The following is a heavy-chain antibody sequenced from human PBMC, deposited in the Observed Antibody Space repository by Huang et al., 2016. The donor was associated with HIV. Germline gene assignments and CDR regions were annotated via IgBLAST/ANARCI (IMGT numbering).Heavy chain of an antibody. CDR3: ARFSHKRSTHESGFGY. D-gene: IGHD2-2*01. Sequence: EVQLVQSGVELKKPGESLKISCRASGYTFTHYWIGWVRQMPGKGLEWTGLVYPGDSDTRYRPSCQGQVTISADRPVNTAYLQGGGLKASDTAIYYCARFSHKRSTHESGFGYWGQGTLVTVSS. CDR2: VYPGDSDT. CDR1: GYTFTHYW. J-gene: IGHJ4*02. V-gene: IGHV5-51*01.